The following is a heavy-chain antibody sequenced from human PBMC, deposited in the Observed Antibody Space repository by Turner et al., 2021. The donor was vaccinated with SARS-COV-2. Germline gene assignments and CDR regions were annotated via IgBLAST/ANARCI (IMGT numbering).Heavy chain of an antibody. V-gene: IGHV3-7*01. CDR1: AFTCRSDW. CDR3: ARVYSSSSGRNAFDI. D-gene: IGHD6-6*01. CDR2: IKQDGSER. J-gene: IGHJ3*02. Sequence: EVQLVESGGGLVQPGGSLRLPCAASAFTCRSDWMTWVRQAPGKGLEWVANIKQDGSERYYVDSVKGRFTISRDNAKNSLYLQMNSLRAEDTAVYYCARVYSSSSGRNAFDIWGQGTMVTVSS.